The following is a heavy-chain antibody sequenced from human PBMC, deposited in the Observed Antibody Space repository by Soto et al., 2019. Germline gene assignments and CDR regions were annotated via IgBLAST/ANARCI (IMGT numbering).Heavy chain of an antibody. CDR2: ISSSSSYI. CDR3: AREGLNYDILTGHYGMDV. D-gene: IGHD3-9*01. CDR1: GFTFSSYS. V-gene: IGHV3-21*01. Sequence: LRLSCAASGFTFSSYSMNWVRQAPGKGLEWVSSISSSSSYIYYADSVKGRFTISRDNAKNSLYLQMNSLRAEDTAVYYCAREGLNYDILTGHYGMDVWGQGTTVTVSS. J-gene: IGHJ6*02.